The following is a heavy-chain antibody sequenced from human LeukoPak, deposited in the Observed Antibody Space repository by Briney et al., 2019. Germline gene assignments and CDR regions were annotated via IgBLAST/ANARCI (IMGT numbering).Heavy chain of an antibody. D-gene: IGHD6-6*01. J-gene: IGHJ4*02. V-gene: IGHV3-23*01. CDR2: ISANGGST. CDR1: GFTVSSNY. CDR3: ARDRVAARPGGGDY. Sequence: PGGSLRLSCAASGFTVSSNYMSWVRQAPGKGLEWVSAISANGGSTFYADSVKGRFTVSRDSSKDTLYLQMNSLRAEDTAVYYCARDRVAARPGGGDYWGQGTLVTVSS.